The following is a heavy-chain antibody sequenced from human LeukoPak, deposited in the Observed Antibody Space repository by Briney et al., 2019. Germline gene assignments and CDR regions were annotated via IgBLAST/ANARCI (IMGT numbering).Heavy chain of an antibody. V-gene: IGHV3-9*01. J-gene: IGHJ3*02. Sequence: GGSLRLSCAASGFTFDDYAMHWVRQAPGKGLEWVSGISWNSGSIGYADSVKGRFTISRDNAKNSLYLQMNSLRAEDTALYYCAKARPYSYLWIGEHGVDIWGQGTMVTVSS. CDR2: ISWNSGSI. D-gene: IGHD3-10*01. CDR1: GFTFDDYA. CDR3: AKARPYSYLWIGEHGVDI.